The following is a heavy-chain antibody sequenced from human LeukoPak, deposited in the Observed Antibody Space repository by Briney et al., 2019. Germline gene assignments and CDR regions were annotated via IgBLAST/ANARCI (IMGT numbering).Heavy chain of an antibody. CDR3: ARFSGNYAIFDY. J-gene: IGHJ4*02. Sequence: PGGSLRLSCAASGFAFSGYTMNWLRQAPGKGLEWVSSISSSSGSIYYADSVKGRFTISRDNAKNSLYLQMDSLRAEDTDLYYCARFSGNYAIFDYWGQGILVTVSS. CDR2: ISSSSGSI. D-gene: IGHD1-26*01. V-gene: IGHV3-21*01. CDR1: GFAFSGYT.